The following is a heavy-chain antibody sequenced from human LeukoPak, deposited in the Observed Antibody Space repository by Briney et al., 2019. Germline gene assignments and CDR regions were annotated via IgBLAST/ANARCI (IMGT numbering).Heavy chain of an antibody. V-gene: IGHV4-34*01. CDR1: GGSFSGYY. D-gene: IGHD3-22*01. CDR3: ARGLKYDSSGWAYYYYYYMDV. J-gene: IGHJ6*03. Sequence: PSETLSLTCAVYGGSFSGYYWSWIRQPPGKGLEWIGEINHSGSTNYNPSPKSRVTISVDTSKNQFSLKLSSVTAADTAVYYCARGLKYDSSGWAYYYYYYMDVWGKGTTVTVSS. CDR2: INHSGST.